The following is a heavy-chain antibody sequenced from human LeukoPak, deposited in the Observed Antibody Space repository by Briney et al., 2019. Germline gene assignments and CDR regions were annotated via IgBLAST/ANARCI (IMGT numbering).Heavy chain of an antibody. D-gene: IGHD6-6*01. V-gene: IGHV1-46*01. CDR2: INPTGGST. Sequence: ASVTVSFTASGYTFTTYGLSWVRQAPGQGLEWMGIINPTGGSTTYAQKFQGRVTMTRDTSTSTVYMELSSLRSDDTAVYYCARTAARRFDYWGQGTLVTVSS. J-gene: IGHJ4*02. CDR3: ARTAARRFDY. CDR1: GYTFTTYG.